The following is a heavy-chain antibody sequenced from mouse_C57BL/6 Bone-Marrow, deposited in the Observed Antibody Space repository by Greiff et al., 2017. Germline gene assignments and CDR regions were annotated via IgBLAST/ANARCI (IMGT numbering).Heavy chain of an antibody. Sequence: EVQLVESGPVLVKPGPSVKISCKASGFTFTDYYMHWVKQSPGQSLEWIGLVYPYNGGTSYNQKFKGKATLTVDTSSSTAYMELNSLTSEDSAVYYCAREDRWLPFWYFDVWGTGTTLTVSS. CDR2: VYPYNGGT. J-gene: IGHJ1*03. V-gene: IGHV1-36*01. D-gene: IGHD2-2*01. CDR1: GFTFTDYY. CDR3: AREDRWLPFWYFDV.